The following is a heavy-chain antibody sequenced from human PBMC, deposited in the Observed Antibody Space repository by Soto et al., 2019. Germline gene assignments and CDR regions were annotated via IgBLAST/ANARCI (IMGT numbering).Heavy chain of an antibody. CDR1: GGSFSGYY. J-gene: IGHJ5*02. CDR3: ARFLLRVRGPVLRWIVP. V-gene: IGHV4-34*01. Sequence: SETLSLTCAVHGGSFSGYYWSWIRQPPGKGLEWIGEINHSGSTNYNPSLKSRVTISVDTSKNQFSLKLSSVTAADTAVYYCARFLLRVRGPVLRWIVPWGQAPLVTVSS. D-gene: IGHD3-10*01. CDR2: INHSGST.